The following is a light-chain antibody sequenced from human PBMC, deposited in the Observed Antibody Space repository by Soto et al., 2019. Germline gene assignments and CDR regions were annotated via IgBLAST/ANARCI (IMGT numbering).Light chain of an antibody. CDR1: QSVSSY. CDR2: AAS. J-gene: IGKJ5*01. CDR3: QQRSNWPPH. Sequence: EIVLTQSPATLSLSPGERATLSCRASQSVSSYLAWYQQKPGQAPRLLIYAASNRATGISARFSGSGSGTDFTLTISSLEPEDVAVYYCQQRSNWPPHFGQGTRLEIK. V-gene: IGKV3-11*01.